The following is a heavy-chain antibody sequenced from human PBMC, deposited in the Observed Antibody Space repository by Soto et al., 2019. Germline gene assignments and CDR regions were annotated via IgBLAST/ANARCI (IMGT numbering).Heavy chain of an antibody. CDR1: GYNFTSYG. CDR2: ISAYNGNT. CDR3: ARDLMGYGGEPWFDP. D-gene: IGHD5-12*01. V-gene: IGHV1-18*04. J-gene: IGHJ5*02. Sequence: QVQLVQSGAEVKKHGASVKVSCKASGYNFTSYGISWVRQAPGQGLEWMGWISAYNGNTNYAQKLQGRVTMTTDTSTSTAYMELRSLRSDDTAVYYCARDLMGYGGEPWFDPWGQGTLVTVSS.